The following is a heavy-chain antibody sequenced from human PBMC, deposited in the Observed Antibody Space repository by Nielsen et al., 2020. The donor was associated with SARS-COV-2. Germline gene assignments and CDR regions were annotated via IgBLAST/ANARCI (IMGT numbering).Heavy chain of an antibody. J-gene: IGHJ6*02. CDR1: GFTFSSYG. CDR3: AKDRVGNYYYGMDV. Sequence: GESLKISCAAPGFTFSSYGMHWVRQAPGKGLEWVAVISYDGSNKYYADSVKGRFTISRDNSKNTLYLQMNSLRAEDTAVYYCAKDRVGNYYYGMDVWGQGTTVTVSS. CDR2: ISYDGSNK. D-gene: IGHD2-15*01. V-gene: IGHV3-30*18.